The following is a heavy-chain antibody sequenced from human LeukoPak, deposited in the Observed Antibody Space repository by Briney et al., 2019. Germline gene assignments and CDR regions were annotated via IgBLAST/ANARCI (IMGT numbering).Heavy chain of an antibody. Sequence: KSGGSLRLSXAASGFTFSIYTMNWVRQAPGKGLEWVSSISTSSHYIYYADSVQGRVTISRDNAKSSLYLQLDSLRAEDTAVYYCARDQCSTTTCPIDYWGQGTLVTVAS. J-gene: IGHJ4*02. CDR3: ARDQCSTTTCPIDY. CDR1: GFTFSIYT. V-gene: IGHV3-21*01. CDR2: ISTSSHYI. D-gene: IGHD2-2*01.